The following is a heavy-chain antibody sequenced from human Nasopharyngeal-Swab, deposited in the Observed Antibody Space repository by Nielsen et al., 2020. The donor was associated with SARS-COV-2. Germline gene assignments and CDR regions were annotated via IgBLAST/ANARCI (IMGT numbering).Heavy chain of an antibody. CDR3: AKDYYGSGGAYYFDY. Sequence: GGSLRLSCAASGFTFSSYSMNWVRQAPGKGLEWVSSISSSSYIYYADSVKGRFTISRDNAKNSLYLQMNSLRAEDTAVYYCAKDYYGSGGAYYFDYWGQGTLVTVSS. J-gene: IGHJ4*02. CDR2: ISSSSYI. V-gene: IGHV3-21*01. D-gene: IGHD3-10*01. CDR1: GFTFSSYS.